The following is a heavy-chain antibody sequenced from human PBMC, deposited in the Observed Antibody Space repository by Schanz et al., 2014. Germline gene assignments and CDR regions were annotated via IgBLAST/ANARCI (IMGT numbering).Heavy chain of an antibody. J-gene: IGHJ5*02. CDR3: ARAGYDADNWFDP. V-gene: IGHV3-66*02. Sequence: EVQLLESGGGLVEPGGSLRLSCAASGFAVDNYYMSCVRQAPGRGLEWVSIIFTDGRTYYADSVKGRFTISRDSSKNTLFLQMNSLRTEDTAVYYCARAGYDADNWFDPWGQGTLXTVSS. CDR2: IFTDGRT. CDR1: GFAVDNYY. D-gene: IGHD2-2*01.